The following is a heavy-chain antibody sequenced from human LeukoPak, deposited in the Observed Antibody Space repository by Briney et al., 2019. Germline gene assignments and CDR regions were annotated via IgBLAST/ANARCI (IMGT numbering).Heavy chain of an antibody. Sequence: GGSLRLSCAASGFTFSSYAMHWVRQAPGKGLEWVAVISYDGSNKYYADSVKGRFTISRDNSKNTLYLQMNSLRAEDTAVYYCARERPPYYYDSSGYFGYWGQGTLVTVSS. CDR3: ARERPPYYYDSSGYFGY. CDR2: ISYDGSNK. V-gene: IGHV3-30*04. CDR1: GFTFSSYA. J-gene: IGHJ4*02. D-gene: IGHD3-22*01.